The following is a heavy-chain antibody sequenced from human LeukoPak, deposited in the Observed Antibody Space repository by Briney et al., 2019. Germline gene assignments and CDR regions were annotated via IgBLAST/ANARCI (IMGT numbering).Heavy chain of an antibody. D-gene: IGHD1-26*01. J-gene: IGHJ3*02. Sequence: GGSLRLSCAASGFTFSSYWMSWVRQAPGKGLEWVANIKQDGSEKYYVDSVKGRFTISRDNAKNSLYLQMNSLRAEDTAVYYCARATAGGSYDAFDIWGQGTMVTVSS. CDR1: GFTFSSYW. V-gene: IGHV3-7*01. CDR3: ARATAGGSYDAFDI. CDR2: IKQDGSEK.